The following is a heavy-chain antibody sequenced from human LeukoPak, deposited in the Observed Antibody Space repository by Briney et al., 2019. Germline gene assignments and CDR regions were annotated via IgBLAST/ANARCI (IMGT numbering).Heavy chain of an antibody. CDR3: ARDRRETSGWYSDY. CDR2: IDSSTSHI. D-gene: IGHD6-19*01. V-gene: IGHV3-21*01. CDR1: GFTFSSYS. J-gene: IGHJ4*02. Sequence: GGSLRLSCAASGFTFSSYSMNWVRQAPGKGLEWVSSIDSSTSHIYYADSVEGRFTISRDNAKNSLYLQMNSLRAEDTAVYYCARDRRETSGWYSDYWGQGTLVTVSS.